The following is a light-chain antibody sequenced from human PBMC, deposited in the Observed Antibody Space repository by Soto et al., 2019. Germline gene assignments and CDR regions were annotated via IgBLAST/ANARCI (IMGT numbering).Light chain of an antibody. V-gene: IGKV3-20*01. Sequence: EIVWTQSPGTLSLPPGERATLSCRASQSVDSKYLAWYQQKPGQAPRILIFAASSRATGIPDRFSGSGSGTEFTLTISRLEPGDFEVYYCQQYDNWPITFGQGTRLEIK. CDR1: QSVDSKY. CDR3: QQYDNWPIT. CDR2: AAS. J-gene: IGKJ5*01.